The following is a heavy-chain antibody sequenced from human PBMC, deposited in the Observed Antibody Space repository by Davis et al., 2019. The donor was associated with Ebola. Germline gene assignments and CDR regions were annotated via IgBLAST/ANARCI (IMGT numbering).Heavy chain of an antibody. D-gene: IGHD6-13*01. J-gene: IGHJ4*02. CDR3: ARAMGYSSSWYY. Sequence: SLKISCAASGFTFDDYAMHWVRQAPGKGLGWVSGISWNSGSIGYADSVKGRFTISRHNSKNTLYLQMNSLRAEDTAVYYCARAMGYSSSWYYWGQGTLVTVSS. CDR2: ISWNSGSI. CDR1: GFTFDDYA. V-gene: IGHV3-9*01.